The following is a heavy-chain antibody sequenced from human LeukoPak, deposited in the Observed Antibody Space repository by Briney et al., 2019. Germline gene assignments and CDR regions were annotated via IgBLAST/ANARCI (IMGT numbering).Heavy chain of an antibody. CDR1: GGSISSYY. J-gene: IGHJ6*02. Sequence: SETLSLTCRVSGGSISSYYWSWIRQPPGKGLGGVGYIYYSGSTNYNPSLKSRFTISVDTSKNQFSLKLSSVTAADTDVYYCARERGIQLYSSSWYGMDVWGQATTVTVSS. CDR3: ARERGIQLYSSSWYGMDV. D-gene: IGHD6-13*01. CDR2: IYYSGST. V-gene: IGHV4-59*01.